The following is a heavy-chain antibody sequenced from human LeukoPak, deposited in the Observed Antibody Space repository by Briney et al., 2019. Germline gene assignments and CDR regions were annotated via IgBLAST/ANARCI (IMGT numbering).Heavy chain of an antibody. CDR3: AKEMYSGGWYRSYFDY. Sequence: GGSLRLSCAASGFTFSSYGMHWVRQAPGKGLEWVAFIRYDGSNKYYADSVKGRFTISRDNSKNTLYLQMNSLRAEDTAVYYCAKEMYSGGWYRSYFDYWGQGTLVTVSS. J-gene: IGHJ4*02. V-gene: IGHV3-30*02. CDR2: IRYDGSNK. CDR1: GFTFSSYG. D-gene: IGHD6-19*01.